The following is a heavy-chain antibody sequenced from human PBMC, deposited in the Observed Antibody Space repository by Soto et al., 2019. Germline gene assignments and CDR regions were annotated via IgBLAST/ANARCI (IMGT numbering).Heavy chain of an antibody. CDR2: IYYSGST. D-gene: IGHD5-12*01. V-gene: IGHV4-39*01. Sequence: PSETLSLTCTVSGGSISSSSYYWGWIRQPPGKGLEWIGSIYYSGSTYYNPSLKSRVTISVDTSKNQFSLKLSSVTAADTAVYYCERHGGDGYNYWYFDYWGQGTLVTVS. J-gene: IGHJ4*02. CDR1: GGSISSSSYY. CDR3: ERHGGDGYNYWYFDY.